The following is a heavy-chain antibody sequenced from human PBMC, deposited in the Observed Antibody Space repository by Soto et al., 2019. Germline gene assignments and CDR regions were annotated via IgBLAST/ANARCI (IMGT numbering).Heavy chain of an antibody. CDR2: ISYDGSNK. D-gene: IGHD3-3*01. V-gene: IGHV3-30-3*01. CDR1: GFTFSSYA. CDR3: ARDLPPRYDFWSGYYRNARSTYGMDV. Sequence: GGSLRLSCAASGFTFSSYAMHWVRQAPGKGLEWVAVISYDGSNKYYADSVKGRFTISRDNSKNTLYLQMNSLRAEDTAVYYCARDLPPRYDFWSGYYRNARSTYGMDVWGQGTTVTVSS. J-gene: IGHJ6*02.